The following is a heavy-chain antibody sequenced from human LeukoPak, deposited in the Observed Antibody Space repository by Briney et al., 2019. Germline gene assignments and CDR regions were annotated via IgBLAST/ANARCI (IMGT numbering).Heavy chain of an antibody. D-gene: IGHD5-12*01. Sequence: PGGSLRLSCAASGFTFSSYGMHWVRQAPGKGLEWVAAISYDGRNKEYVDSVKGRFTISRDNSKNTLYLQMNSLRAEDTAVYYCAKDRAYSHGFEYWGQGTLVTVSS. CDR2: ISYDGRNK. J-gene: IGHJ4*02. V-gene: IGHV3-30*18. CDR1: GFTFSSYG. CDR3: AKDRAYSHGFEY.